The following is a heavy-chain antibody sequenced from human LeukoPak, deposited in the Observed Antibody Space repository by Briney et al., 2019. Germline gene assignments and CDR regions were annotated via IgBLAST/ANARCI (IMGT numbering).Heavy chain of an antibody. Sequence: SGGSLRLSCAASGNYWMHWVRQAPGKGLVWVSHINSDGSWTSYADSVKGRFTISRDNAKNSLYLQMNSLRAEDTAVYYCARDGYEFWSGYYHGAYFDYWGQGTLVTVSS. V-gene: IGHV3-74*01. CDR3: ARDGYEFWSGYYHGAYFDY. D-gene: IGHD3-3*01. J-gene: IGHJ4*02. CDR2: INSDGSWT. CDR1: GNYW.